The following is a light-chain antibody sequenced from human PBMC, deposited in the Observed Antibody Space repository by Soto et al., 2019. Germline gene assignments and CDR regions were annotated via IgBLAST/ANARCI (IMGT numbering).Light chain of an antibody. CDR2: EGN. CDR3: CSYPGSSTL. J-gene: IGLJ2*01. V-gene: IGLV2-23*01. CDR1: SSDVGSYNF. Sequence: QSVLTQPASVSGSPGQSITISCTGISSDVGSYNFVSWYQQHPGKAPKLMIFEGNKRPSGVSNRFSGSKSGNTASLTISGPQAEDEADYYCCSYPGSSTLFGGGTKLTVL.